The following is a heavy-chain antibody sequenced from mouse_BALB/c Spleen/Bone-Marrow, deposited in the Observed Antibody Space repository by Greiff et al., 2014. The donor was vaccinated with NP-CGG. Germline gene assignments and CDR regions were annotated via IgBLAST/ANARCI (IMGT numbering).Heavy chain of an antibody. CDR2: FYPGSGTT. CDR3: AKGNYFFDY. D-gene: IGHD2-1*01. Sequence: LQQSGSELVRHGASVKLSCKASGYTFINYWIHWVKQRPGQGLEWIGNFYPGSGTTNYDEKFKTKATLTVDTFSSTAYMQLSSLTSEDSAVYYCAKGNYFFDYWGQGTTLTVSS. J-gene: IGHJ2*01. CDR1: GYTFINYW. V-gene: IGHV1S22*01.